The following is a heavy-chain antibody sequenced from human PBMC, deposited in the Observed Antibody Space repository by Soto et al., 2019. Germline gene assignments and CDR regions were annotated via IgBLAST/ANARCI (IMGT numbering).Heavy chain of an antibody. V-gene: IGHV3-49*04. CDR1: GFTFGDYA. Sequence: EVQLVESGGGLVQPGRSLRLSCTASGFTFGDYAMSWVRQAPGKGLEWVGFIRSKAYGGTTEYAASVKGRFTISRDDSKSIAYLQMNSLKTEDTAMYYCTRYLYYYDSSGLLIRNYFDYWGQGTLVTVSS. J-gene: IGHJ4*02. CDR3: TRYLYYYDSSGLLIRNYFDY. CDR2: IRSKAYGGTT. D-gene: IGHD3-22*01.